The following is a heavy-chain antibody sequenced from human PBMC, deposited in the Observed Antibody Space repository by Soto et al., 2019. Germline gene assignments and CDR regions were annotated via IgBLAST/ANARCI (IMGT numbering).Heavy chain of an antibody. CDR2: IYYSGST. CDR3: ARDRGSWYDY. J-gene: IGHJ4*02. D-gene: IGHD6-13*01. Sequence: TGLEWIGYIYYSGSTYYNPSLKSRVTISVDTSKNQFSLKLSSVTAADTAVYYCARDRGSWYDYWGQGTLVTVSS. V-gene: IGHV4-31*02.